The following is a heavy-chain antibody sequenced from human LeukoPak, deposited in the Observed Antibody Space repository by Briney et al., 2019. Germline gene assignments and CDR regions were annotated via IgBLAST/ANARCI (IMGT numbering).Heavy chain of an antibody. D-gene: IGHD6-6*01. V-gene: IGHV1-18*04. J-gene: IGHJ4*02. CDR1: GYTFTNYF. CDR3: ARGSGYSSSSYFDY. CDR2: ISAYNGNT. Sequence: GGSVKVSCKASGYTFTNYFMHWVRQAPGQGLEWMGWISAYNGNTNYAQKLQGRVTMTTDTSTSTAYMELRSLRSDDTAVYYCARGSGYSSSSYFDYWGQGTLVTVSS.